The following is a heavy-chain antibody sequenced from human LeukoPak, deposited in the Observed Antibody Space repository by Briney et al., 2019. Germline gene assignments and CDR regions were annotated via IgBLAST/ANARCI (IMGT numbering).Heavy chain of an antibody. V-gene: IGHV4-34*01. CDR3: VTYYYGSSAPKRNY. CDR1: GGSFSDYF. D-gene: IGHD3-22*01. J-gene: IGHJ4*02. CDR2: ISHSGST. Sequence: SETLSLTCAVYGGSFSDYFWSWIRQPPGKGLEWIGEISHSGSTTYNPPLRSRVTISGDTSKKQFSLKLSSVTAADTAVYYCVTYYYGSSAPKRNYWGQGILVTVSS.